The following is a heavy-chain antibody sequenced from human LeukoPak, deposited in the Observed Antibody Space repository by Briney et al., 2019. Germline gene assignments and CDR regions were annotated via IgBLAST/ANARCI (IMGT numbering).Heavy chain of an antibody. Sequence: SGGSLRLSCAASGFTFSSYAMHWVRQAPGEGLEYVSAISSNGGSTYYANSVKGRFTISRDNSKNTLYLQMGSLRAEDMAVYYCARENYVGAFDIWGQGTMVTVSS. J-gene: IGHJ3*02. V-gene: IGHV3-64*01. D-gene: IGHD1-7*01. CDR1: GFTFSSYA. CDR3: ARENYVGAFDI. CDR2: ISSNGGST.